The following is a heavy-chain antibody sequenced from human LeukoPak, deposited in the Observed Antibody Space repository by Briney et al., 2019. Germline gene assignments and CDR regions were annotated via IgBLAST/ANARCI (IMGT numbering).Heavy chain of an antibody. V-gene: IGHV4-34*01. J-gene: IGHJ4*02. CDR2: INHSGST. Sequence: SGTLSLTCAVYGVSFSGYYWSWIRQPPGKGLEWIGEINHSGSTNYNPSLKSRVTISVDTSKNQFSLKLSSVTAADTAVYYCARGFSSWVSYFDYWGQGTLVTVSS. CDR3: ARGFSSWVSYFDY. D-gene: IGHD6-13*01. CDR1: GVSFSGYY.